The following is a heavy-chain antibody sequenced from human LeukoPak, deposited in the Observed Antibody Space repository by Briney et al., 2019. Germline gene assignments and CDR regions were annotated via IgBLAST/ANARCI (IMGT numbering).Heavy chain of an antibody. V-gene: IGHV3-48*01. CDR3: ARGLYYIDV. CDR2: ISGSTSVI. CDR1: GFTFGTHT. Sequence: GGSLRLSCAASGFTFGTHTMAWVRQAPGKGLEWVSYISGSTSVIYYADSVKGRFTISRDNAKNSLYLQMNSLRTEDTAIYYCARGLYYIDVWGNGTAVTVSS. J-gene: IGHJ6*03.